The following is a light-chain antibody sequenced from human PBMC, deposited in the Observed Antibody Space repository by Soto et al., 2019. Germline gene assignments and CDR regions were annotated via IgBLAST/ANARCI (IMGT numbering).Light chain of an antibody. Sequence: EIVLTQSPGTLSLSPGDTATLSCRASQSVYSTYLAWYQHKVGQAPRLLIYGSSPRATGIPDRFSGSGSGTEFTLTIRRLEPEDFAVYYCQQYGSSPSTFGQGTKVEVK. V-gene: IGKV3-20*01. CDR1: QSVYSTY. CDR3: QQYGSSPST. J-gene: IGKJ1*01. CDR2: GSS.